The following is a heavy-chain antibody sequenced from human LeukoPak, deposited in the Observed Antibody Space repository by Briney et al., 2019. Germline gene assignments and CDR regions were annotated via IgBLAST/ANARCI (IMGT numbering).Heavy chain of an antibody. J-gene: IGHJ4*02. CDR1: GGSCSGYY. D-gene: IGHD1-26*01. V-gene: IGHV4-34*01. Sequence: SETLSLTCAVYGGSCSGYYWSWIRQPPGKGLEWIGEINHSGSTNYNPSLKSRVTISVDTSKNQFSLKLSSVTAADTAVYYCARDPVEGGIVHYWGQGTLVTVSS. CDR3: ARDPVEGGIVHY. CDR2: INHSGST.